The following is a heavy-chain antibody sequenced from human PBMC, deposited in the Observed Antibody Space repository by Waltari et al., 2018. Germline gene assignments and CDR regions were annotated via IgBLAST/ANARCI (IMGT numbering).Heavy chain of an antibody. CDR1: GGSFSGYY. CDR3: ARRRDFWSGYQYWFDP. CDR2: INHSGST. J-gene: IGHJ5*02. D-gene: IGHD3-3*01. Sequence: QVQLQQWGAGLLKPSETLSLTCAVYGGSFSGYYWSWIRQPPGKGLEWIGEINHSGSTNYNPSLKSRVTISVDTSKNQFSLKLSSVTAADTAVYYCARRRDFWSGYQYWFDPWGQGTLVTVSS. V-gene: IGHV4-34*01.